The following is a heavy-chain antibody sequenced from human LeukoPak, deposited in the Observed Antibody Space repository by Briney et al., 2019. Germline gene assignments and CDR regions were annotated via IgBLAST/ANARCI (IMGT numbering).Heavy chain of an antibody. Sequence: PSETLSLTCTVSGGSISSYYWSWIRQPPGKGLEWIGYIYTGGSTNYNPSLKSRVTISVDTSKNQFSLKLSSVTAADTAVYYCARRRYSGNYNWFDPWGQGTLVTVSS. D-gene: IGHD1-26*01. J-gene: IGHJ5*02. CDR1: GGSISSYY. V-gene: IGHV4-4*09. CDR3: ARRRYSGNYNWFDP. CDR2: IYTGGST.